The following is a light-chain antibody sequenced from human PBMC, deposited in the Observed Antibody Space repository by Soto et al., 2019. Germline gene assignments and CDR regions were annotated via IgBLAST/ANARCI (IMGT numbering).Light chain of an antibody. V-gene: IGLV2-14*01. Sequence: QSALTQPASVSGSPGQSITISCSGTRSDIGRYNYVAWYQQFPGKTPKILIYGVSNRPSGVSSRFSGSKSGNTASLTISGLKAEDEADYYCISYTGSSTSYVFGSGPK. CDR3: ISYTGSSTSYV. J-gene: IGLJ1*01. CDR1: RSDIGRYNY. CDR2: GVS.